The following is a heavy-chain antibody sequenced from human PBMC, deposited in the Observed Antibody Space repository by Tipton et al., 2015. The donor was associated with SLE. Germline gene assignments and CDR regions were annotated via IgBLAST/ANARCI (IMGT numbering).Heavy chain of an antibody. CDR2: MDHSGIT. Sequence: LRLSCAVYGGSFSGYYWSWIRQPPGKGLEWIGEMDHSGITNYNPSLKSRVTISVETSKNQFSLKLNSVTAADTAVYYCARVGLITPDAFDIWGEGTMVTVSS. D-gene: IGHD5-24*01. J-gene: IGHJ3*02. CDR1: GGSFSGYY. V-gene: IGHV4-34*01. CDR3: ARVGLITPDAFDI.